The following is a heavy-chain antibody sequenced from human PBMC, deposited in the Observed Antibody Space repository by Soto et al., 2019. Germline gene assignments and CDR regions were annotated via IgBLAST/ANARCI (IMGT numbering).Heavy chain of an antibody. Sequence: QVQLVQSGAEVKKPGASVKVSCKASGYTFTSYGISWVRQAPGQGLEWMGWISAYNCNTNYAQKLQGRVTMATDTSTSTGYMELRSLRSDDTAVYYCARDPGSPTRGAFDIWGQGTMVTVSS. CDR2: ISAYNCNT. V-gene: IGHV1-18*04. J-gene: IGHJ3*02. CDR1: GYTFTSYG. D-gene: IGHD2-15*01. CDR3: ARDPGSPTRGAFDI.